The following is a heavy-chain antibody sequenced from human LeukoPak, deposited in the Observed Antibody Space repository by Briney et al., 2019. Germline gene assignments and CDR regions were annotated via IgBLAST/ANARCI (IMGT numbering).Heavy chain of an antibody. CDR1: GGSISSGGYY. V-gene: IGHV4-31*03. CDR2: IYYSGST. D-gene: IGHD3-10*01. Sequence: PSETLSLTCTVSGGSISSGGYYWSWIRQHPGKGLEWIGYIYYSGSTYYNPSLKSRVTISVDTSKNQFSLKLSSMTAADTAVYYCASIATYYYGSGSYPRPDYWGQGTLVTVSS. J-gene: IGHJ4*02. CDR3: ASIATYYYGSGSYPRPDY.